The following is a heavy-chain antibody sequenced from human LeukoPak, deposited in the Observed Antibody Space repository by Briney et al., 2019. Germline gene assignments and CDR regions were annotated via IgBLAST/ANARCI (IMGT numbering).Heavy chain of an antibody. J-gene: IGHJ6*03. CDR3: ARMGGSSSYYYYMDV. CDR1: GGSISSYY. V-gene: IGHV4-59*01. D-gene: IGHD6-6*01. CDR2: IYYSGST. Sequence: PSETLSLTCTVSGGSISSYYWSWIRQPPGKGLEWIGYIYYSGSTNYNPYLKSRVTISVDTSKNQFSLKLSSVTAADTAVYYCARMGGSSSYYYYMDVWGKGTTVTVSS.